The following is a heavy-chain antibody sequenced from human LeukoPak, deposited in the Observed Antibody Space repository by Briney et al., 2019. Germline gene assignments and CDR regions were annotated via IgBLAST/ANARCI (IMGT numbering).Heavy chain of an antibody. CDR1: GFTFSHFG. Sequence: SMRLSCAASGFTFSHFGFHWVRQAPGKGLEWVAVIWSDGTNKYYGDSVKGRFIIQRDDHQKTVYLQMNRLRAEDTAIYYCAKDAQRGFDYSNSLEYWGQGSLVTVSS. CDR3: AKDAQRGFDYSNSLEY. D-gene: IGHD4-11*01. J-gene: IGHJ4*02. V-gene: IGHV3-33*06. CDR2: IWSDGTNK.